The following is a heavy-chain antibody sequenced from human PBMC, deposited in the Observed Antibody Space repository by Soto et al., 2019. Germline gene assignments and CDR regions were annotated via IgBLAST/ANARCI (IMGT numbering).Heavy chain of an antibody. Sequence: QVQLVQSGAEVKKPGSSVKVSCRASGDTFSSYTVNWLRQAPGRGLEWMGRIIPILTTTDYAQNFRGRLTITADKSTNTVYMELSSLRSEDTAVYYCARRRYCGYACYYKHYYGMAVWGQGTTVTVAS. J-gene: IGHJ6*02. CDR3: ARRRYCGYACYYKHYYGMAV. CDR1: GDTFSSYT. CDR2: IIPILTTT. V-gene: IGHV1-69*08. D-gene: IGHD2-21*02.